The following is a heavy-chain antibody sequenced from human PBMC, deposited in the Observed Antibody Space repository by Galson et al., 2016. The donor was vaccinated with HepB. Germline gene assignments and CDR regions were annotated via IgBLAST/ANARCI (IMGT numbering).Heavy chain of an antibody. CDR1: GGSISENW. V-gene: IGHV4-31*11. CDR2: ISYSGST. CDR3: ARDHCTGGVCYSSPWYYGMDV. J-gene: IGHJ6*02. Sequence: TLSLTCAVSGGSISENWWSWVRQLPGKGLEWIGYISYSGSTDYNPSLQSRVTISADTSKNQFSLQLTSVTAADTAVYYCARDHCTGGVCYSSPWYYGMDVWGQGTTVTVSS. D-gene: IGHD2-8*02.